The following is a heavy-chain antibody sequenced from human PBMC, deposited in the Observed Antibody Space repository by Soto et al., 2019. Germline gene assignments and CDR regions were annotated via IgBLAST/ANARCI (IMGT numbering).Heavy chain of an antibody. Sequence: QLQLQESGPGLVKPSETLSLTCTVSGGSISSSSYYWGWIRQPPGKGLEWIGSIYDSGSTYYNSSLKRRVTISVDTSKNQFSLKLSSVTAADTAVYYCAGGHDYDFWSGYYLSWGQGTLVTVSS. J-gene: IGHJ4*02. CDR3: AGGHDYDFWSGYYLS. D-gene: IGHD3-3*01. CDR1: GGSISSSSYY. V-gene: IGHV4-39*01. CDR2: IYDSGST.